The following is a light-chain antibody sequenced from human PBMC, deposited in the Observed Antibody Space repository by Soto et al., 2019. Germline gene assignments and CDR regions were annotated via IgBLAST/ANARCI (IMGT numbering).Light chain of an antibody. J-gene: IGLJ3*02. Sequence: QLVLTQSSSASASLGSSVKLTCTLSSGHSSYIIAWHQQQPGKAPRYLMKLEGSGSYNKGSGVPDRFSGSSSGADRHLTISHLQVEDEADYYCETWDSNTRVFGGGTKLTVL. CDR1: SGHSSYI. CDR2: LEGSGSY. CDR3: ETWDSNTRV. V-gene: IGLV4-60*02.